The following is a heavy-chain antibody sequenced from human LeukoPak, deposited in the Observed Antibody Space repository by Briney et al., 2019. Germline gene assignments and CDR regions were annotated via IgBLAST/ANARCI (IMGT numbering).Heavy chain of an antibody. D-gene: IGHD6-19*01. V-gene: IGHV1-8*01. Sequence: GASVKVSCKASGYTFTSYDINWVRQATGQGLEWMGWMNPNSGNTGYAQKFQGRVTMTRSTSISTAYMELSSLRSEGTAVYYCARGRLYSSGWYYFDYWGQGTLVTVSS. CDR2: MNPNSGNT. J-gene: IGHJ4*02. CDR3: ARGRLYSSGWYYFDY. CDR1: GYTFTSYD.